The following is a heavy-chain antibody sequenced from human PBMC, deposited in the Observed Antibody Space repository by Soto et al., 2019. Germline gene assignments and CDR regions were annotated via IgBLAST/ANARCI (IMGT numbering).Heavy chain of an antibody. CDR2: IYYSGTT. CDR3: ARREIQGPIDY. D-gene: IGHD1-26*01. J-gene: IGHJ4*02. V-gene: IGHV4-28*01. Sequence: QVQLQESGPGLVKPSDTLSLTCAVSGYSISSSNWWGWIRQPPGKGLEWIGYIYYSGTTYYNPSPKSXXPXSXXTSKIQFSLKLTSVTAVDTAVYYCARREIQGPIDYWGQGTLVTVSS. CDR1: GYSISSSNW.